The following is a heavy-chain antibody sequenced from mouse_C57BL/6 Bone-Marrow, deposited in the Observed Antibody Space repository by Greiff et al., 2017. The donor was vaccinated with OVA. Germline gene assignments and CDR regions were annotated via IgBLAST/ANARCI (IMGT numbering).Heavy chain of an antibody. V-gene: IGHV5-6*01. CDR1: GFTFSSYG. CDR3: ARPGTGPHYYAMDY. Sequence: EVQGVESGGDLVKPGGSLKLSCAASGFTFSSYGMSWVRQTPDKRLEWVATISSGGSYTYYPDSVKGRFTISRDNAKNTLYLQMSSLKSEDTAMYYCARPGTGPHYYAMDYWGQGTSVTVSS. D-gene: IGHD4-1*01. CDR2: ISSGGSYT. J-gene: IGHJ4*01.